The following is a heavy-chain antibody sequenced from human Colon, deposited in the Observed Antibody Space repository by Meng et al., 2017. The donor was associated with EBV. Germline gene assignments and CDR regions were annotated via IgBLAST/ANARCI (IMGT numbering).Heavy chain of an antibody. J-gene: IGHJ4*02. CDR1: GGSVSSGGYY. V-gene: IGHV4-31*03. Sequence: QVQRQESGPGLVKPSQTLSPPCTVSGGSVSSGGYYWTWIRQHPGKGLEWFGHIYYSGSTFYNPSLRRRVIISIDTSKNQFSLNLRSVTAADTAVYYCARVSSGWDYFDYWGQGTLVTVSS. CDR3: ARVSSGWDYFDY. CDR2: IYYSGST. D-gene: IGHD6-19*01.